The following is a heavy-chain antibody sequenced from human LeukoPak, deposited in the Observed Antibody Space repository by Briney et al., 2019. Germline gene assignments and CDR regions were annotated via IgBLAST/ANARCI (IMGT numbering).Heavy chain of an antibody. Sequence: GGSLRHSRAASGFTFSSYSMNWVRQALGKGLAWVSSISSSSSYIYYADSVKGRFTISRDNAKNSLYLQMNSLRAEDTAVYHCARDSPGYCSGGSCYGLDYWGQGTLVTVSS. D-gene: IGHD2-15*01. CDR3: ARDSPGYCSGGSCYGLDY. CDR1: GFTFSSYS. CDR2: ISSSSSYI. J-gene: IGHJ4*02. V-gene: IGHV3-21*01.